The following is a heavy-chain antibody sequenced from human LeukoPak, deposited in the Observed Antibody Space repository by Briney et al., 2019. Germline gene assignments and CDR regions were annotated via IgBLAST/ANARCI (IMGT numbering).Heavy chain of an antibody. CDR3: ARAGGISVASQPFDY. D-gene: IGHD6-19*01. J-gene: IGHJ4*02. CDR1: GYTFTDYY. V-gene: IGHV1-2*02. CDR2: INPNSGGT. Sequence: GASVKVSCEASGYTFTDYYIHWVRQAPGQGLEWMGWINPNSGGTNYAQKFQGRVTLTRDTSVSTAYMDLSRLTSDDTAVYSCARAGGISVASQPFDYWGQGTLVTVSS.